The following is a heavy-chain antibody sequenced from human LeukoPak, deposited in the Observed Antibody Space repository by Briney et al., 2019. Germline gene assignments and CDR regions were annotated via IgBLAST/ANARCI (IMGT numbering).Heavy chain of an antibody. V-gene: IGHV3-7*01. CDR1: GFTLNSYW. CDR2: IKQDGSEK. CDR3: ARDSSGYDSLLYYYYYMDV. J-gene: IGHJ6*03. Sequence: GGSLRLSCAASGFTLNSYWMSWVRQAPGKGLEGVANIKQDGSEKYYVDSVKGRFTISRDNAKNSLYLQMNSLRAEDTAVYYCARDSSGYDSLLYYYYYMDVWGKGTTVTISS. D-gene: IGHD5-12*01.